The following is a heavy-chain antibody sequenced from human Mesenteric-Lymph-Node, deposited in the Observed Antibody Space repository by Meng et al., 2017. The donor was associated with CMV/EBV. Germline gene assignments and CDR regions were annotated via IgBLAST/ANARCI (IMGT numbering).Heavy chain of an antibody. Sequence: ETLSLTCAASGFTFSSYWMHWVRQAPGKGLEWVANIKQDGSEKYYVDSVKGRFAISRDNGKNSLYLQMNSLRVEDTAVYFCARDWVVPAAKAYPQGAAFDIWGQGTMVTVSS. V-gene: IGHV3-7*01. CDR1: GFTFSSYW. CDR2: IKQDGSEK. D-gene: IGHD2-2*01. CDR3: ARDWVVPAAKAYPQGAAFDI. J-gene: IGHJ3*02.